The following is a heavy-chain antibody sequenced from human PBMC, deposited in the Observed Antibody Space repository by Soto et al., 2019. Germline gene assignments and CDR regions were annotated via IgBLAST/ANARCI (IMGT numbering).Heavy chain of an antibody. J-gene: IGHJ5*02. D-gene: IGHD2-15*01. CDR2: ISAYNGNT. V-gene: IGHV1-18*01. CDR1: GYTFTSYG. Sequence: ASVKVSCKASGYTFTSYGISWVRQAPGQGLEWMGWISAYNGNTNYAQKLQGRVTMTTDTSTSTAYMELRSLRSDDTAVYYCAREVDCSGGSCYSNWFDPWGQGTLVTVS. CDR3: AREVDCSGGSCYSNWFDP.